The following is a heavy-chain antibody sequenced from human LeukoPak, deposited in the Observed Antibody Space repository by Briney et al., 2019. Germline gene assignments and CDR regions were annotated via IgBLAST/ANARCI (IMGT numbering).Heavy chain of an antibody. CDR1: GFTFRSYA. CDR3: AKRPGSAADGTFDS. Sequence: GGSVTLSCAASGFTFRSYAMSWVRQAPEKGLEWVSTISGSDSTYYADSVKGRFTISRDGPQNTLYLQLNSLRAEDTAIYYCAKRPGSAADGTFDSWGQATLVTVSS. D-gene: IGHD6-13*01. J-gene: IGHJ4*02. CDR2: ISGSDST. V-gene: IGHV3-23*01.